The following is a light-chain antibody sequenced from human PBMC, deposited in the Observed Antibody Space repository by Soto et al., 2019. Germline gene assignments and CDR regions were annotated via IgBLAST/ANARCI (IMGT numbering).Light chain of an antibody. CDR3: QQYDSSPRT. V-gene: IGKV3-20*01. Sequence: EIVLTQSPCTLSLSPGERATLSCRASQSVSNRYLAWYQQKPGHAPRLLIYGASSRATDIPDRFSGSGSGTDFTLTISKLEAEDSAVYYCQQYDSSPRTFGQGTKVELK. CDR1: QSVSNRY. CDR2: GAS. J-gene: IGKJ1*01.